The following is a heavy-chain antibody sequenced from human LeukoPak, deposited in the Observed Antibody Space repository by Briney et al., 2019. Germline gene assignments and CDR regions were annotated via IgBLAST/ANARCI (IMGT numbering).Heavy chain of an antibody. CDR1: GFTFSNYA. V-gene: IGHV3-23*01. J-gene: IGHJ4*02. D-gene: IGHD4-11*01. CDR3: AKSKSPYPMDYIFDF. CDR2: ITGSGDST. Sequence: GGSLRLSCAASGFTFSNYAMTWVRQAPGKGLEWVSTITGSGDSTSYADSVKGRFTISRGNSKNTLYVQMNSLRTDDAAVYYCAKSKSPYPMDYIFDFWGQGTLVTVSS.